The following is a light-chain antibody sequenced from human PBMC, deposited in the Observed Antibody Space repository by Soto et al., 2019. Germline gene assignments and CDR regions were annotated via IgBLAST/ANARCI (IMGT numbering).Light chain of an antibody. J-gene: IGKJ2*01. CDR3: QQYYSTPRT. V-gene: IGKV4-1*01. Sequence: DIMMTQSPDSLAVSLGERATINCKSSQSLIHTSNNKSYLAWYQQKAGQPPELLLYWASARDSGVPDRFSGSGSGTDFTLTISSLQAEDVAVYYCQQYYSTPRTFGQGTKVDIK. CDR2: WAS. CDR1: QSLIHTSNNKSY.